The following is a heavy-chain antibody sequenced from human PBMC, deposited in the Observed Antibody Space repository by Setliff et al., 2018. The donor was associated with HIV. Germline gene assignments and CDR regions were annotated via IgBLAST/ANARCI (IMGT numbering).Heavy chain of an antibody. V-gene: IGHV4-39*07. CDR2: IHFSGST. D-gene: IGHD7-27*01. CDR3: ARRGPGDQTWFDP. J-gene: IGHJ5*02. Sequence: PSETLSLTCTVSGGSISSSTYYWGWIRQPPGKGLEWIGNIHFSGSTYYNPSLKSRVTVSVDPSKNQFSLRLSSVTAADTAVFYCARRGPGDQTWFDPWGQGILVTVSS. CDR1: GGSISSSTYY.